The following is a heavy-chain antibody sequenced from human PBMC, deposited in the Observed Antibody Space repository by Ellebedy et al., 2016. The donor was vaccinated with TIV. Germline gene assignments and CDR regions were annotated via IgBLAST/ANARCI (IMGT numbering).Heavy chain of an antibody. CDR2: ISYDGSNK. CDR1: GFTFRTYG. D-gene: IGHD3-3*02. CDR3: SKDRIFGDYITIDY. V-gene: IGHV3-30*18. J-gene: IGHJ4*02. Sequence: PGGSLRRSCAAPGFTFRTYGMPWVRQAPGKGLEWVAVISYDGSNKYYADSVKGRFTITRDNSKNTLYLQMNSLRADDTAVYYCSKDRIFGDYITIDYWGQGTLVTVSS.